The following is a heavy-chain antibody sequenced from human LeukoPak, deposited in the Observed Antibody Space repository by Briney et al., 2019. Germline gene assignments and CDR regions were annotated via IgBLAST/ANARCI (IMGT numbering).Heavy chain of an antibody. CDR3: AKVSPFTMMDY. J-gene: IGHJ4*02. CDR1: GFTFSSYS. CDR2: ISSSASTI. V-gene: IGHV3-48*04. D-gene: IGHD3-22*01. Sequence: PGGSLRLSCAASGFTFSSYSMNWVRQAPGKWLEWVSYISSSASTIYYADSVKGRFTISRDNAKNSLYLQMNSLRAEDTAVYYCAKVSPFTMMDYWGQGTLVTVSS.